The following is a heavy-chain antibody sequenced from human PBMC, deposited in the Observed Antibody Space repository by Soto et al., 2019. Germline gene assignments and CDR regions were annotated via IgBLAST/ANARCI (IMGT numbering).Heavy chain of an antibody. CDR1: GGSISSYF. Sequence: SETLSRTCTVSGGSISSYFYIWVRQPPGKGLEWIGSVYYTGTTDYNPSLKSRVTISVDTSKTQFSLNLRSVTAADTAVYYCARALAAVPRAFDSWGRGTLVTVSS. J-gene: IGHJ4*02. CDR2: VYYTGTT. D-gene: IGHD6-13*01. V-gene: IGHV4-59*01. CDR3: ARALAAVPRAFDS.